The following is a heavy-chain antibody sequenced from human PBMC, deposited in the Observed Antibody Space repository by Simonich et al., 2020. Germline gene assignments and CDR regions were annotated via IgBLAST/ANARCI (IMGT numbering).Heavy chain of an antibody. J-gene: IGHJ6*02. Sequence: QVQLQESGPGLVKPSETLSLTCTVSGGSISSYYWSWIRQPPGKGLEWIGYIYYSGSTHYNPSLKSRVTISVDTSKNQFSLKLSSVTAADTAVYYCARSLGYYYYYYGMDVWGQGTTVTVS. V-gene: IGHV4-59*08. CDR2: IYYSGST. CDR1: GGSISSYY. D-gene: IGHD1-26*01. CDR3: ARSLGYYYYYYGMDV.